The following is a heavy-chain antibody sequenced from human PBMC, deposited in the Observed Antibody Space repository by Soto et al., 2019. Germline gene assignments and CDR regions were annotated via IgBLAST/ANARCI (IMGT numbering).Heavy chain of an antibody. CDR3: ATSTVSYVDIVSSTTRGYFDH. Sequence: ESLKISCEGSGYNFNTYWIGWVRQMPGKGLEWMALIYPGDSDTRYSPSFEGQVTLSVDRSISTAYLQLSSLKASDTAIYYCATSTVSYVDIVSSTTRGYFDHWGQGTLVTVSS. V-gene: IGHV5-51*01. CDR1: GYNFNTYW. CDR2: IYPGDSDT. J-gene: IGHJ4*02. D-gene: IGHD5-12*01.